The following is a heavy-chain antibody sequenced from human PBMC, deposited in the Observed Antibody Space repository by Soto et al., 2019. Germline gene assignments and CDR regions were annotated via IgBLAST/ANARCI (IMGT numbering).Heavy chain of an antibody. Sequence: GGSLRLSCAASGFAFSDYYMSWIRQAPGKGLECVSYISSSSTYTNYADSVKGRFTISRDNAKNSLYLQMNSLRAEDTAVYYCARGGSYSTSWSMDYYYGMDVWGQGTTVTVSS. CDR2: ISSSSTYT. J-gene: IGHJ6*02. V-gene: IGHV3-11*06. CDR3: ARGGSYSTSWSMDYYYGMDV. CDR1: GFAFSDYY. D-gene: IGHD6-13*01.